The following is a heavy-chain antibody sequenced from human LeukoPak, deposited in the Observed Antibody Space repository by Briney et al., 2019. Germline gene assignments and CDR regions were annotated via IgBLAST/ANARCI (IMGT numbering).Heavy chain of an antibody. J-gene: IGHJ4*02. D-gene: IGHD2-8*01. V-gene: IGHV1-69*04. CDR3: ASHDSNALD. Sequence: SVKVSCKASGGTFSSYAISWVRQAPGQGLEWMGRIIPILGIANYAQKFQGRVTITADKSTSTAYVELSSLRSEDTAVHYCASHDSNALDWGQGTLVTVSS. CDR1: GGTFSSYA. CDR2: IIPILGIA.